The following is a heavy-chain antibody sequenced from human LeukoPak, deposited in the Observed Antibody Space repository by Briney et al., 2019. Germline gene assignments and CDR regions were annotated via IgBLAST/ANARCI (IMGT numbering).Heavy chain of an antibody. Sequence: GGPLRLSCVASGFISEDSAIHGVRQAPGKGLEWVSGFSTDGGRIGYAASVKGRFTVSRDNAKRTLYLQMNSLRAEDTALYYCTKDRSTRSSYGHSVDIWHQGTVVTVSS. CDR2: FSTDGGRI. V-gene: IGHV3-9*02. D-gene: IGHD6-6*01. CDR1: GFISEDSA. J-gene: IGHJ3*02. CDR3: TKDRSTRSSYGHSVDI.